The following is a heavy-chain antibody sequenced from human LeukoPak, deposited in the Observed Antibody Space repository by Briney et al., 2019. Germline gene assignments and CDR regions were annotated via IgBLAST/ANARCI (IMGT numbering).Heavy chain of an antibody. D-gene: IGHD3-22*01. J-gene: IGHJ1*01. Sequence: GGSLRLSCAASGFTFSSYSMNWVRQAPGKGLEWVSYISSSSSTIYYADSVKGRFTISRDNSKNTLYLQMNSLRAEDTAVYYCAYDSSGYYYFQHWGQGTLVTVSS. CDR3: AYDSSGYYYFQH. CDR1: GFTFSSYS. CDR2: ISSSSSTI. V-gene: IGHV3-48*01.